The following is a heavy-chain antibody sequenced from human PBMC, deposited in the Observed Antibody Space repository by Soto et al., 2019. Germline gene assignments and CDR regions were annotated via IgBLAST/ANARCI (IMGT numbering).Heavy chain of an antibody. CDR3: AKGGGRIVPRHFDN. J-gene: IGHJ4*02. Sequence: HPGGSLRLSCAASGFTFSNYAMSWVRQAPGKGLEWVSGISSGGGSPYNADSVKGRFSISRDNSKNTLYLQMNSLRAEDTAVYYCAKGGGRIVPRHFDNWGQGILVTVSS. CDR1: GFTFSNYA. CDR2: ISSGGGSP. V-gene: IGHV3-23*01. D-gene: IGHD1-26*01.